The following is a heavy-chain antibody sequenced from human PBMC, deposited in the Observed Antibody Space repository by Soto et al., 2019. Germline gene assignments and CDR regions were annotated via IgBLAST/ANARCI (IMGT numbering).Heavy chain of an antibody. CDR2: ISTYNGDT. V-gene: IGHV1-18*04. CDR3: ARDRYGDPAARQTFYYYGMDV. J-gene: IGHJ6*02. Sequence: QVHLVQSGAEVKKPGASVKVSCKASGYTFSNYGIAWVRQAPGQGLEWMGWISTYNGDTHYAQGLQGRVTMTTDTSTSTAYLELRSLRSDDTAVYFCARDRYGDPAARQTFYYYGMDVWGQGTTVTVSS. CDR1: GYTFSNYG. D-gene: IGHD4-17*01.